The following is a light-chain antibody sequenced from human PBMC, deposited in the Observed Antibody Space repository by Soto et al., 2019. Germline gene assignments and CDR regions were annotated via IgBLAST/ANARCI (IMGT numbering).Light chain of an antibody. CDR1: SGHRSYA. J-gene: IGLJ2*01. CDR3: QTWGTGSVV. Sequence: QAVVTQSPSAAAFLGASVKLACTLSSGHRSYAIAWHQQQPEKGPRYLMKLNSDGSHSKGDGIPDRFSGSSSGAERYLTISSLQSEDEADYYCQTWGTGSVVFGGGTKLTVL. CDR2: LNSDGSH. V-gene: IGLV4-69*01.